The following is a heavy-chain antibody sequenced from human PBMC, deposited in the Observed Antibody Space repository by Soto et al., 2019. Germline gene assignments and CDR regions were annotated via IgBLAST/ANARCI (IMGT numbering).Heavy chain of an antibody. CDR2: ISASGGST. Sequence: EVQLLESGGGLVQPGGSLRLSCAASGFTFSSYAMSWVRQAPGKGLEWVSAISASGGSTYYADSVKGRFTISRENSKNTLYLQMNGLRAEDTAVYYCAKDLGYSYGYGPVDYWGQGTLVTVSS. D-gene: IGHD5-18*01. CDR3: AKDLGYSYGYGPVDY. J-gene: IGHJ4*02. CDR1: GFTFSSYA. V-gene: IGHV3-23*01.